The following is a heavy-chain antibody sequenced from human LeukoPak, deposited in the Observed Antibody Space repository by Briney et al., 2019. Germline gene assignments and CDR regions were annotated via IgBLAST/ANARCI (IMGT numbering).Heavy chain of an antibody. V-gene: IGHV3-7*01. J-gene: IGHJ4*02. CDR1: GFTSGHIFTDCW. Sequence: GGSLRLPCVASGFTSGHIFTDCWATWVRQGPGKGREWVANITQDGSQTYYLDSVKARFTISRDNAKESVSLQMNSLRAEDTAIYYCARDRTVTAGIDYWGQGTLVTVSS. CDR2: ITQDGSQT. D-gene: IGHD2-21*02. CDR3: ARDRTVTAGIDY.